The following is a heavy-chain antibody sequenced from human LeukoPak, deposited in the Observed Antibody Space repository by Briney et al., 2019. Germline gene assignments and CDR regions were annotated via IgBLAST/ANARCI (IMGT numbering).Heavy chain of an antibody. Sequence: SETLSPTCAVSGASISGSGYYWGWIRQPPGKGLEWIGNIYYSGSTYYNASLQSRVTISIGTSKNQFSLRLNSVTAADTAMYYCAKSGGYGLIDYWGQGTLVTVSS. V-gene: IGHV4-39*01. CDR2: IYYSGST. CDR1: GASISGSGYY. CDR3: AKSGGYGLIDY. J-gene: IGHJ4*02. D-gene: IGHD1-26*01.